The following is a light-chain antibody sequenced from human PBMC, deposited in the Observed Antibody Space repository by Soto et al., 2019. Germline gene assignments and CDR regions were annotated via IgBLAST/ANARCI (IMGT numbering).Light chain of an antibody. CDR2: GAS. J-gene: IGKJ4*01. Sequence: EIVLTQSPGTLSLSPGERATLSCRASQSVSSSYLAWYQQKPGQAPRLLIYGASSRATGIPDRFSGSGSGTDFALTSSRLEPQVFAVYFCQQYGSSPPLTYGGGTKVEIK. CDR3: QQYGSSPPLT. V-gene: IGKV3-20*01. CDR1: QSVSSSY.